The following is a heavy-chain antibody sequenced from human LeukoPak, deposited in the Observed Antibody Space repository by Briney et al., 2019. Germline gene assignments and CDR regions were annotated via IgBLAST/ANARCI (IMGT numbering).Heavy chain of an antibody. J-gene: IGHJ6*03. Sequence: PSETLSVTCTVSRGSISNYYWSWIRQPPGKGLEWIGYVYYTGNTKYNPSLKSRVTISVDTSKNQFSLKLSSVTAADTAVYYCVSCSVSDIDFWSGYYYMDVWGNGTTVTVSS. V-gene: IGHV4-59*01. CDR2: VYYTGNT. CDR1: RGSISNYY. CDR3: VSCSVSDIDFWSGYYYMDV. D-gene: IGHD3-3*01.